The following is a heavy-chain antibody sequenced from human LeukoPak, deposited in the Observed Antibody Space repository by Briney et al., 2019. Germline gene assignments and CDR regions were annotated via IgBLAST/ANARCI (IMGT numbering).Heavy chain of an antibody. D-gene: IGHD2-15*01. CDR1: GFTFSSYG. V-gene: IGHV3-7*04. CDR2: IKQDGSER. Sequence: GGSLRLSCAASGFTFSSYGMHWVRQAPGKGLEWVANIKQDGSERYYVDSVKGRFTISRDNAKNSLYLQMNSLRAVDTAVYYCARGPSGGNGFSYWGLGTLVTASS. J-gene: IGHJ4*02. CDR3: ARGPSGGNGFSY.